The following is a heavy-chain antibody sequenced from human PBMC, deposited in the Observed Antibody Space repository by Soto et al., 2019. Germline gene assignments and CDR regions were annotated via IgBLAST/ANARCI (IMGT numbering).Heavy chain of an antibody. Sequence: LGESLKISFKGSGYSFTSYWISWVRQMPGKGLEWMGRIDPSDSYTNYSPSFQGHVTISADKSISTAYLQWSSLKASDTAMYYCATSGYARYYYYGMDVWGQGTTVTVSS. CDR3: ATSGYARYYYYGMDV. V-gene: IGHV5-10-1*01. J-gene: IGHJ6*02. CDR2: IDPSDSYT. D-gene: IGHD5-12*01. CDR1: GYSFTSYW.